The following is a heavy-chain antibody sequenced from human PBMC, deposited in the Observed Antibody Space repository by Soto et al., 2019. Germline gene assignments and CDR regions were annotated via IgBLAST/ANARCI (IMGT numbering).Heavy chain of an antibody. V-gene: IGHV1-46*01. J-gene: IGHJ3*02. CDR3: ARATYYYDSSGSYDAFDI. D-gene: IGHD3-22*01. Sequence: ASVKVSCKASGYTFTSYYMHWVRQAPGQGLEWMGIINPSGGSTSYAQKSQGRVTMTRDTSTSTVYMELSSLRSEDTAVYYCARATYYYDSSGSYDAFDIWGQGTMVTVPS. CDR2: INPSGGST. CDR1: GYTFTSYY.